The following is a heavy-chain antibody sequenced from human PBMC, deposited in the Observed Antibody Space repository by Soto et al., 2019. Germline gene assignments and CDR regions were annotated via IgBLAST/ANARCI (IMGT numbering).Heavy chain of an antibody. V-gene: IGHV1-8*01. CDR3: ATGSSSIAALNGMDV. CDR2: MNPNSGNT. D-gene: IGHD6-6*01. Sequence: ASVKVSCKASGYTFTSYDINWVRQATGQGLEWMGWMNPNSGNTGYAQKFQGRVTMTRDTSASTAYMELSSLRSEDTAVYYCATGSSSIAALNGMDVWGQGTTVTVSS. J-gene: IGHJ6*02. CDR1: GYTFTSYD.